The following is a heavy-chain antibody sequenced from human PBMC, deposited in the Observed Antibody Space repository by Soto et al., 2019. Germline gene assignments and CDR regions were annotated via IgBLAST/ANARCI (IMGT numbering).Heavy chain of an antibody. J-gene: IGHJ4*02. D-gene: IGHD6-19*01. CDR1: GYTFTSYD. Sequence: ASVKVSGKASGYTFTSYDINGVRQATGQGLEWMGWMNPNSGNTGYAQKFQGRVTMTRNTSISTAYMELSSLRSEDTAVYYCARNAGAGTVSDYWGQGTLVTVSS. V-gene: IGHV1-8*01. CDR2: MNPNSGNT. CDR3: ARNAGAGTVSDY.